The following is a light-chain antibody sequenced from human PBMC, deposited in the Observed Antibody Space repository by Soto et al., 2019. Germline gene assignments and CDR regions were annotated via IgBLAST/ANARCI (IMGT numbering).Light chain of an antibody. J-gene: IGLJ1*01. Sequence: QSVLTQPASVSGSPGQSITISCTGTSSDVGAYDYVSWYQQHPGEVPKLMIFDVSDRPSGVSNRFSGSKSGNTASLTISGHQAEDEADYYCSSFTTSTSYVFGTGTKVTVL. CDR1: SSDVGAYDY. CDR3: SSFTTSTSYV. V-gene: IGLV2-14*03. CDR2: DVS.